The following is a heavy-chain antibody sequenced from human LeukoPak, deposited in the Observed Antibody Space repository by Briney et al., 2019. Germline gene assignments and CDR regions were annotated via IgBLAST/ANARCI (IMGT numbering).Heavy chain of an antibody. J-gene: IGHJ3*02. Sequence: ASVKVSCKASGYTFTSYGISWVRQAPGQGLEWMGWISAYNGNTNYAQKLQGRVTMTTDTSTSTAYMELRSLRSDDTAVYYCATXMITFGVRHYTLWNAFDXWGQGXMVTV. CDR1: GYTFTSYG. D-gene: IGHD3-16*01. CDR2: ISAYNGNT. V-gene: IGHV1-18*01. CDR3: ATXMITFGVRHYTLWNAFDX.